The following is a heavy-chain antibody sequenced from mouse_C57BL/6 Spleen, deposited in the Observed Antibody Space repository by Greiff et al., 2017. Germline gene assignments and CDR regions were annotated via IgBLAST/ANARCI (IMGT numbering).Heavy chain of an antibody. Sequence: QVQLKQPGAELVRPGSSVKLSCKASGYTFTSYWMHWVKQRPIQGLEWIGNIDPSDSETHYNQKFKDKATLTVDKSSSTAYMQLSSLTSEDSAVYYCARGGSSYEGYFDVWGTGTTVTVSS. V-gene: IGHV1-52*01. CDR1: GYTFTSYW. D-gene: IGHD1-1*01. CDR2: IDPSDSET. J-gene: IGHJ1*03. CDR3: ARGGSSYEGYFDV.